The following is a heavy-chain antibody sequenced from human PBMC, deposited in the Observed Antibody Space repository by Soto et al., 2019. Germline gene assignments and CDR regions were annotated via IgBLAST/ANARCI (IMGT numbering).Heavy chain of an antibody. D-gene: IGHD1-26*01. V-gene: IGHV1-69*06. CDR2: IIPTFGTP. CDR3: ASDRSAQYFDF. CDR1: GGTFNSHG. Sequence: QVQLVQSGTVVQRRGSSVKVSCQASGGTFNSHGMAWVRQAPGQGLEWMGGIIPTFGTPTYAPKFQGRATITADKSTNTAYMELSSLRAEDTGVYYCASDRSAQYFDFWGQGTVITVSS. J-gene: IGHJ4*02.